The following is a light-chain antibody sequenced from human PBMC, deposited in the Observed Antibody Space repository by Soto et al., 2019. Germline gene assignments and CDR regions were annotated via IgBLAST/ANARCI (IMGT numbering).Light chain of an antibody. J-gene: IGKJ1*01. CDR2: DAS. CDR1: QSVTSSY. V-gene: IGKV3D-20*02. CDR3: QQRNNWPWT. Sequence: EIVLTQSPGTLSLSPCERATLSCSASQSVTSSYLAWYQQKPGQGPRLLIYDASNRATGIPARFSGSGSGTDFTLTISSLEPEDFAVYYCQQRNNWPWTFGQGTKVDIK.